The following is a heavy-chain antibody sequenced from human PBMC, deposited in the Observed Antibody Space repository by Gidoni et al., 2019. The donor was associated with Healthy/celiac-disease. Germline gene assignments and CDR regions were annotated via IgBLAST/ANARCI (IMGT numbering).Heavy chain of an antibody. CDR3: AKDLTVAAVENWFDP. Sequence: QVQLVESGGGVVQPGRSLRLSCAASGFTFSSYGMHWVRQAPGKGLEWVAVISYDGSNKYYADSVKGRFTISRDNSKNTLYLQMNSLRAEDTAVYYCAKDLTVAAVENWFDPWGQGTLVTVSS. CDR1: GFTFSSYG. J-gene: IGHJ5*02. CDR2: ISYDGSNK. D-gene: IGHD6-13*01. V-gene: IGHV3-30*18.